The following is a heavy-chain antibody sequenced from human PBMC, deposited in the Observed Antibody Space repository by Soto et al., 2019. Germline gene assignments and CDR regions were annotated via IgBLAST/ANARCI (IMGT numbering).Heavy chain of an antibody. CDR2: ISSRSDI. CDR3: AREYTAWPLAYGLDV. V-gene: IGHV3-21*01. D-gene: IGHD2-2*02. Sequence: PGGSLRLSCVGSVFTFSTYSINWLRQAPGKGLEWVSSISSRSDIYYADSVRGRFTISRDNAKNSVSLQMNSLRAEDTAVYYCAREYTAWPLAYGLDVWGQGTTVTVSS. J-gene: IGHJ6*02. CDR1: VFTFSTYS.